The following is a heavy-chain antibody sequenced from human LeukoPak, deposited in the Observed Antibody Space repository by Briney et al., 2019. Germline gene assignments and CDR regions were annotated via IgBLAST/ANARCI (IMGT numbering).Heavy chain of an antibody. CDR1: TYTFTGYY. CDR2: INPNSGGT. Sequence: ASVKVSCKASTYTFTGYYMHWVRQAPGQGFEWMGWINPNSGGTNYAQKFQGRVTMTRDTSISTAYMELSRLRSDDTAIYYCARHPIAAAGTDYYYYYMDVWGKGTTVTVSS. CDR3: ARHPIAAAGTDYYYYYMDV. D-gene: IGHD6-13*01. J-gene: IGHJ6*03. V-gene: IGHV1-2*02.